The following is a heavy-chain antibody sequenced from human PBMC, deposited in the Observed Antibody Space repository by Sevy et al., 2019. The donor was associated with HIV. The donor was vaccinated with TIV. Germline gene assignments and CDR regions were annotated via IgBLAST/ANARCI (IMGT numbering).Heavy chain of an antibody. J-gene: IGHJ6*02. CDR3: ARGMVSGSYYNYYYGMDV. CDR2: INWNGGST. Sequence: GGSLRLSCAASGFTFDDYGMSWVRQAPGKGLEWVSGINWNGGSTGYADSVKGRFTISRDNSKNSLYLQMNSLRAEDTALYYCARGMVSGSYYNYYYGMDVWGQGTTVTVSS. CDR1: GFTFDDYG. V-gene: IGHV3-20*04. D-gene: IGHD1-26*01.